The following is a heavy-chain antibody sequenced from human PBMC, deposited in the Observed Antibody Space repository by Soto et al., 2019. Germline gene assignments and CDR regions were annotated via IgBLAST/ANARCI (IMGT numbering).Heavy chain of an antibody. J-gene: IGHJ5*02. V-gene: IGHV1-18*01. CDR1: GYTFTSYG. Sequence: GASVKVSCKASGYTFTSYGITWVRQAPGQGLELMGWINAYNGYTNYAQKVQGRVTMTTDTSTSTAYMELRSLRSDDTAVYYCARVGDGYYGSARHSYNWFDPWGQGTLVTSPQ. D-gene: IGHD3-10*01. CDR3: ARVGDGYYGSARHSYNWFDP. CDR2: INAYNGYT.